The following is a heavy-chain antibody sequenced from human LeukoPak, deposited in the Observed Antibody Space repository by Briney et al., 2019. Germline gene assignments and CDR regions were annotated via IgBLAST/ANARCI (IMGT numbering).Heavy chain of an antibody. Sequence: SETLSLTCTVSGGSISSSSYYWGWIRQPPGKGLEWIGSIYYSGSTYYNPSLKSRVTISVDTSKNQFSLKLSSVTAADTAVYYCARHPTSLMITFRGVIRKGAFDIWGQGTMVTVSS. V-gene: IGHV4-39*01. CDR3: ARHPTSLMITFRGVIRKGAFDI. D-gene: IGHD3-16*02. J-gene: IGHJ3*02. CDR1: GGSISSSSYY. CDR2: IYYSGST.